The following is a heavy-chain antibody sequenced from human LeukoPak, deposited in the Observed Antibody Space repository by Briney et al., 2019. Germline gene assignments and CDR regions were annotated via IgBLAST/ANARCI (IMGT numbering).Heavy chain of an antibody. CDR3: ARVQEYSSSSNYMDV. Sequence: PGGSLRLSCAASGFTVSDNYMSWVRQAPGKGLEWVSVIYSGGDTYYADSVKGRFTISRDNSKNMLYLQMNSLRAEDTAVYYCARVQEYSSSSNYMDVWGKGTTVTVSS. CDR2: IYSGGDT. D-gene: IGHD6-6*01. J-gene: IGHJ6*03. V-gene: IGHV3-53*01. CDR1: GFTVSDNY.